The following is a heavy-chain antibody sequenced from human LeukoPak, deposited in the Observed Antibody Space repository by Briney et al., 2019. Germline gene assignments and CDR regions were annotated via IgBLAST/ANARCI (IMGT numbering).Heavy chain of an antibody. J-gene: IGHJ6*03. CDR1: GYTFTSNG. CDR3: AKFSDPLVRGPNYMDV. CDR2: IHPYNHNT. D-gene: IGHD3-10*01. V-gene: IGHV1-18*01. Sequence: GASVTVSCKASGYTFTSNGISWVRLASGQGLEWMGWIHPYNHNTIYAQKLQGRVTMTTDTSTSTVYMELRSLRSDDTAVYYCAKFSDPLVRGPNYMDVWGKGTTVTVFS.